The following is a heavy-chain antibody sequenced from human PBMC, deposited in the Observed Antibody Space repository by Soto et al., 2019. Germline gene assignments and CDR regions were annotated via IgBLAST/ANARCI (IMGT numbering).Heavy chain of an antibody. J-gene: IGHJ5*02. CDR3: AKDAPLYGDVHRNWFDP. CDR2: ISYDGSNK. CDR1: GFTFSSYG. D-gene: IGHD4-17*01. V-gene: IGHV3-30*18. Sequence: PGGSLRLSCAASGFTFSSYGMHWVRQAPGKGLEWVAVISYDGSNKYYADSVKGRFTISRDNSKNTLYLQMNSLRAEDTAVYYCAKDAPLYGDVHRNWFDPWGQGTLVTVSS.